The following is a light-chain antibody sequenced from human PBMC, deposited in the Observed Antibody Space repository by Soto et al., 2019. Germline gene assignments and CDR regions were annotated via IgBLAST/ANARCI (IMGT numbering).Light chain of an antibody. Sequence: DVVMTQSPLSLPVALGQPAAISCMSSQSLVFSDGNSYLNWFQQRPGQSPRRLIYKASNRDPGVAERFSGSGSGTDFRLKITRVEAEDVGVYYCMKGIHWRWTVGQGTMVDI. CDR1: QSLVFSDGNSY. V-gene: IGKV2-30*01. J-gene: IGKJ1*01. CDR2: KAS. CDR3: MKGIHWRWT.